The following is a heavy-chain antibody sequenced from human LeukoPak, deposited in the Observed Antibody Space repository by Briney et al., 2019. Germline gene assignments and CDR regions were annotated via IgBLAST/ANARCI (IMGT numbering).Heavy chain of an antibody. V-gene: IGHV4-31*03. J-gene: IGHJ4*02. D-gene: IGHD3-3*02. CDR2: IYYSGST. CDR3: ARYDGISRLFRY. CDR1: GGSISSGGYY. Sequence: PSQTLSLTCTVSGGSISSGGYYWSWIRQHPGKGLERIGYIYYSGSTYYNPSLKSRVTISVDTSKNQFSLKLSSVTAADTAVYYCARYDGISRLFRYWGQGTLVIVSS.